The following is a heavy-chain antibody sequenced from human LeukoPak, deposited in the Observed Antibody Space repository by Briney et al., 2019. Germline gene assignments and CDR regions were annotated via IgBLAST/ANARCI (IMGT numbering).Heavy chain of an antibody. CDR2: IYYSGST. CDR3: ARVSYDDYVNFDY. V-gene: IGHV4-31*03. D-gene: IGHD4-17*01. Sequence: PSETLSLTCTVSGGSISSGGYYWSWIRQHPGKGLEWIGYIYYSGSTYYNPSLKSRVTISVDTSKNQFSLKLSSVTAADTAVYYCARVSYDDYVNFDYWGQGTLVTVSS. CDR1: GGSISSGGYY. J-gene: IGHJ4*02.